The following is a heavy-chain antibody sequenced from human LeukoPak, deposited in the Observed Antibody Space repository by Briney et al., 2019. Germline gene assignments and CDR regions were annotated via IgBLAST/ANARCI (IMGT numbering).Heavy chain of an antibody. CDR2: IKQDGSEK. CDR1: GFTFSSYW. D-gene: IGHD6-19*01. J-gene: IGHJ4*02. CDR3: ASFWGQWLVPLDY. V-gene: IGHV3-7*03. Sequence: VGSLRLSCAASGFTFSSYWMSWVRQAPGKGLEWVANIKQDGSEKYYVDSVKGRFTISRDNAKNSLYLQMNSLRADDTAVYYCASFWGQWLVPLDYWGQGTLVTVSS.